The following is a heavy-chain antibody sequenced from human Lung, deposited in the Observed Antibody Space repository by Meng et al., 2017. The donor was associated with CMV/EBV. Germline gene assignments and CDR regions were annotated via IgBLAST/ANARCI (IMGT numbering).Heavy chain of an antibody. CDR2: ISSSGSTI. CDR1: GFTFSSYE. D-gene: IGHD3-22*01. CDR3: AKRGDSSGTYAMDV. J-gene: IGHJ6*02. V-gene: IGHV3-48*03. Sequence: GGSXRLXXAASGFTFSSYEMNWVRQAPGKGLEWVSYISSSGSTIYYADSVKGRFTISRDNAKNSLYLQMNSLRAEDTAVYYCAKRGDSSGTYAMDVWGQGXTVTVSS.